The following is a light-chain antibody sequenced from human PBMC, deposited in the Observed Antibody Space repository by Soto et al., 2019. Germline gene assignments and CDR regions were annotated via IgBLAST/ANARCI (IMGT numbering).Light chain of an antibody. CDR3: QQSYRTPIT. Sequence: DIQMTQSPSSLSASVGDRVTITCRASQSNSSYLNWYQQKPGKAPKLLIYAASSLQSGVPSRFSGSGSGTDFTLTISSLRPEDFSTYYCQQSYRTPITVGQGTRLEIK. CDR1: QSNSSY. CDR2: AAS. V-gene: IGKV1-39*01. J-gene: IGKJ5*01.